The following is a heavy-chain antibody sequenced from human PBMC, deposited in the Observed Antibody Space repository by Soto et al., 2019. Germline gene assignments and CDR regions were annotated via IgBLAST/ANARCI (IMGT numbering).Heavy chain of an antibody. Sequence: SQTLSLTCVISGDSVSSNSAAWNWIRQSPSRGLEWLGRTYYRSKWYNDYAVSVKSRITINPDTSKNQFSLQLSSVTVADTAVYYCAIDFKRYSSPPGPLEYWGLRTLVTVSS. CDR2: TYYRSKWYN. CDR3: AIDFKRYSSPPGPLEY. CDR1: GDSVSSNSAA. J-gene: IGHJ4*02. V-gene: IGHV6-1*01. D-gene: IGHD6-13*01.